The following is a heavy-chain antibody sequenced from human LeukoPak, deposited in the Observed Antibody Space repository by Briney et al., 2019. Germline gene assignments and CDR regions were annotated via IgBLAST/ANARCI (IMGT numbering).Heavy chain of an antibody. CDR3: ARAPITSPFYFDY. V-gene: IGHV3-20*04. CDR2: INLSGGST. D-gene: IGHD2-2*01. J-gene: IGHJ4*02. Sequence: GGSLRLSCTASGFAFDEHGMSWVRQVPGKGLEWVSGINLSGGSTGCADPLRGRFTISRDNAKNSLYLQMDSLRAEDTALYYCARAPITSPFYFDYWGQGTLVTVSS. CDR1: GFAFDEHG.